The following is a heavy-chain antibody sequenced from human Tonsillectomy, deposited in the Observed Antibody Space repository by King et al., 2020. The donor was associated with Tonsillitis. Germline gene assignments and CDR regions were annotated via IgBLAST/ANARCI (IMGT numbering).Heavy chain of an antibody. CDR3: ARIKRSTITLVRGYYGMDV. J-gene: IGHJ6*02. D-gene: IGHD3-10*01. CDR2: IYYRGST. CDR1: GGSISSGDYY. V-gene: IGHV4-30-4*01. Sequence: VQLQESGPGLVKPSQTLSLTCTVSGGSISSGDYYWSWIRQLPGKGLQWIGYIYYRGSTYYNPSLKSRVSMSVDTSKNQFSLKLSSVTAADTAVYYCARIKRSTITLVRGYYGMDVWGQGTTVTVSS.